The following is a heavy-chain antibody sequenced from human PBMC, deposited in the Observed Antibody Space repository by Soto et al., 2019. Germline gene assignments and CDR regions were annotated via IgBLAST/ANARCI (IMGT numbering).Heavy chain of an antibody. Sequence: ESGGGLVQPGGSLRLSCGVSGFTFNDFEMNWVRQAPGKGPEWLAYIDGSGATKKYADSVRGRFTISRDNPNNSLFLQMSSLSAADTAIYYCARGFGRFNYWGQGTLVSVSS. CDR2: IDGSGATK. CDR1: GFTFNDFE. V-gene: IGHV3-48*03. D-gene: IGHD3-10*01. J-gene: IGHJ4*02. CDR3: ARGFGRFNY.